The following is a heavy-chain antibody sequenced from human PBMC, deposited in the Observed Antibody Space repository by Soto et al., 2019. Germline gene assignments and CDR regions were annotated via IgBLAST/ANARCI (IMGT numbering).Heavy chain of an antibody. D-gene: IGHD6-13*01. Sequence: SVKVSCKAPGGTFSSYAISWVRQAPGQGLEWMGGIIPIFGTANYAQKFQGRVTITADESTSTAYMELSSLRSEDTAVYYCARDAAAGTHHFFDYWGQGTLVTVSS. CDR2: IIPIFGTA. CDR3: ARDAAAGTHHFFDY. CDR1: GGTFSSYA. J-gene: IGHJ4*02. V-gene: IGHV1-69*13.